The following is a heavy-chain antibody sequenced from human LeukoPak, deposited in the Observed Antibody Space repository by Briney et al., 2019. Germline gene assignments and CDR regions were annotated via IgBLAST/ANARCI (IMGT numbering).Heavy chain of an antibody. CDR3: ARVLDGSGYYLTYYYYGMDV. D-gene: IGHD3-22*01. V-gene: IGHV3-30*04. Sequence: GSLRLSCAASGFTFSNYAMPWVRQAPGKGLEGVAVISYDGSDKYYADSVKGRFTISRDNSKNTLYLQMNSLRAEDAAVYYCARVLDGSGYYLTYYYYGMDVWGQGTTVSVSS. CDR2: ISYDGSDK. CDR1: GFTFSNYA. J-gene: IGHJ6*02.